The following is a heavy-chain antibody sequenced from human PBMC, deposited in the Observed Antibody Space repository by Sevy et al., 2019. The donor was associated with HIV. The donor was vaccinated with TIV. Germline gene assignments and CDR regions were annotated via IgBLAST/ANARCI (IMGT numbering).Heavy chain of an antibody. Sequence: GGSLRLSCAASGFTFSSYAMSWVRQAPGKGLEWVSAISGSGGSTYYTDSVKGRFTISRANSKNTLYLQMNSLRAEDMAVYYCAKDLVYSSSSLFYYFDYWRQGTLVTVSS. V-gene: IGHV3-23*01. CDR1: GFTFSSYA. CDR2: ISGSGGST. D-gene: IGHD6-6*01. J-gene: IGHJ4*02. CDR3: AKDLVYSSSSLFYYFDY.